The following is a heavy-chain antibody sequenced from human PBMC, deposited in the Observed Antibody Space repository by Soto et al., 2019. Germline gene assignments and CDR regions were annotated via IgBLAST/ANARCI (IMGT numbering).Heavy chain of an antibody. CDR2: IISGGNT. J-gene: IGHJ4*02. D-gene: IGHD6-19*01. V-gene: IGHV3-23*01. CDR1: GFTFSNYA. Sequence: PWGSLRLSCAASGFTFSNYAMIWFRQSACKWLEWVSTIISGGNTYYADSVRGRFTISRDNSKNTLYLQMNSLRAEDTAVYYCAKAFYSSDRGEVFDYWGQGTLVTVSS. CDR3: AKAFYSSDRGEVFDY.